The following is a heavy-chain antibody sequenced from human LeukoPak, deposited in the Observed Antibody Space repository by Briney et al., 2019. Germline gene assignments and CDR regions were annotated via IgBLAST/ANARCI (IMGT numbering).Heavy chain of an antibody. J-gene: IGHJ5*02. D-gene: IGHD6-13*01. CDR2: IYHSGST. CDR1: GGSISSGGYS. CDR3: ARDMAAAGYNWFDP. Sequence: SETLSLTCAVSGGSISSGGYSWSWIRQPPGKGLEWIGYIYHSGSTYYNPSLKSRVTISVDRSKNQFSLKLSSVTAADTAVYYCARDMAAAGYNWFDPWGQGTLVTVSS. V-gene: IGHV4-30-2*01.